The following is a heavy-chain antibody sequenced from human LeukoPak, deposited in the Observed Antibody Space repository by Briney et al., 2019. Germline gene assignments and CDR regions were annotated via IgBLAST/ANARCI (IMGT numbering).Heavy chain of an antibody. J-gene: IGHJ5*02. CDR1: GGSISSGDYY. Sequence: TSQTLSLTCTVSGGSISSGDYYWSWIRQPPGKGLEWIGYIYYSGSTYYNPSLKSRVTISVDTSKNQFSLKLSSVTAADTAVYYCARQHSSSENGFDPWGQGTLVTVSS. CDR3: ARQHSSSENGFDP. V-gene: IGHV4-30-4*01. D-gene: IGHD6-13*01. CDR2: IYYSGST.